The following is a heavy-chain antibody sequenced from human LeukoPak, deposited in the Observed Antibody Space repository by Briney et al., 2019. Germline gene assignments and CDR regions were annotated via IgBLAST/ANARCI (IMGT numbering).Heavy chain of an antibody. J-gene: IGHJ4*02. D-gene: IGHD6-19*01. Sequence: GGSLRLSCAASGFSFSNYNMNWVRQAPGKGLEWVSYISSSSSTIYYADSVKGRFTISRDNSKNTLYLQMNSLRAEDTAVYYCARRSGIAVAGAFDYWGQGTLVTVSS. V-gene: IGHV3-48*01. CDR2: ISSSSSTI. CDR3: ARRSGIAVAGAFDY. CDR1: GFSFSNYN.